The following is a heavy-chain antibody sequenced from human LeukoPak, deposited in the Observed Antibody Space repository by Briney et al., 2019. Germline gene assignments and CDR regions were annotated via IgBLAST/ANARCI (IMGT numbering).Heavy chain of an antibody. Sequence: RASVKVSCKASGYTFTGYYMHWVRQAPGQGLEWMGWINPNSGGTNYAQKFQGRVTMTRDTSISTAYMELSRLRSDDTAVYYCARSIYSNYNTFDPWGQGTLVTVSS. J-gene: IGHJ5*02. CDR1: GYTFTGYY. CDR3: ARSIYSNYNTFDP. D-gene: IGHD4-11*01. V-gene: IGHV1-2*02. CDR2: INPNSGGT.